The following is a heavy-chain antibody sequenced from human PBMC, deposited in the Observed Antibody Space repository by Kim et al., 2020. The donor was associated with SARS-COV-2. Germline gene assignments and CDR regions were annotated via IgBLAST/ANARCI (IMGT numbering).Heavy chain of an antibody. D-gene: IGHD2-15*01. J-gene: IGHJ4*02. Sequence: SETLSLTCTVSGGSISSSSYYWGWIRQPPGKGLEWIGSIYYSGSTYYNPSLKSRVTISVDTSKNQFSLKLSSVTAADTAVYYCARVRGSDLVVAATLPDYWGQGTLVTVSS. V-gene: IGHV4-39*01. CDR3: ARVRGSDLVVAATLPDY. CDR1: GGSISSSSYY. CDR2: IYYSGST.